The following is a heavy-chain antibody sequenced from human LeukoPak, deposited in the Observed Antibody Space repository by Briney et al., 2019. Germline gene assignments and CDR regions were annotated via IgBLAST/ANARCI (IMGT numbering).Heavy chain of an antibody. Sequence: GGSLRLSCAASGFTFTYSAMTWVRQAPGKGLEWVSTVNGSGGNTYYADSVKGRFTISRDNSENTVSLQMDSLRAQDTAVYYCAKSLAVPGSPDQWGQGTLVTVSS. CDR1: GFTFTYSA. V-gene: IGHV3-23*01. D-gene: IGHD6-19*01. CDR2: VNGSGGNT. CDR3: AKSLAVPGSPDQ. J-gene: IGHJ4*02.